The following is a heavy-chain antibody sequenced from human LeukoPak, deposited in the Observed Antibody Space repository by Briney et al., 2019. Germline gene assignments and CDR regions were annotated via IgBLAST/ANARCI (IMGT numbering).Heavy chain of an antibody. D-gene: IGHD6-19*01. CDR3: VRRDPGWNYFDY. CDR2: IYYTGRN. Sequence: SETLSLTCAVSGGSINSHYWSWIRQPPGKGLEWIGDIYYTGRNNYNPSLKSRVTISLDTSKNHLSLNLTSVLAADTAIYYCVRRDPGWNYFDYWGQGILVTISS. J-gene: IGHJ4*02. CDR1: GGSINSHY. V-gene: IGHV4-59*08.